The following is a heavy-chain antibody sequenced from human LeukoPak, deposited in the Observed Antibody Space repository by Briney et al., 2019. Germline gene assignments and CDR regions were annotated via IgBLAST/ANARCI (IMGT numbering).Heavy chain of an antibody. CDR3: ARDQGYGGKGLGY. D-gene: IGHD4-23*01. J-gene: IGHJ4*02. V-gene: IGHV3-30*04. CDR1: GFTFSSYA. CDR2: ISYDGSNK. Sequence: PGGSLRLSCAASGFTFSSYAMHWVRQAPGKGLEWVAVISYDGSNKYYADSVKGRFTISRDNSKNTLYLQMNSLRAEDTAVYYCARDQGYGGKGLGYWGQGTLVTVSS.